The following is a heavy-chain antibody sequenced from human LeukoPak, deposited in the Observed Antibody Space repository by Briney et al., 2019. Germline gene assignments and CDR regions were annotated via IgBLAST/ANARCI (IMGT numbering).Heavy chain of an antibody. CDR3: ARATTYDILTGFSDY. V-gene: IGHV3-21*01. CDR1: GFTFSSYS. CDR2: ISSSSSYI. J-gene: IGHJ4*02. Sequence: PGGSLRLSCAASGFTFSSYSMNWVRQAPGKGLEWVSSISSSSSYIYYADSVKGRFTISRDNAKKSLYLQMNSLRAEDTAVYDCARATTYDILTGFSDYWGQGTLVTVSS. D-gene: IGHD3-9*01.